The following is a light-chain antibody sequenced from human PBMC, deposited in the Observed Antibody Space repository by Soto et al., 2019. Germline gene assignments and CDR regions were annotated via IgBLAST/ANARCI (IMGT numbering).Light chain of an antibody. CDR2: KAS. V-gene: IGKV1-5*03. CDR3: QQYECYSPWT. Sequence: DIQMTQSPSTLSGSVGDRVTITCRASQTISSWLAWYQQKPGKAPKLLIYKASTLKSGVPSRFSGSGSGTEFTLTISSLQPDDFATYYCQQYECYSPWTFGQGTKVDIK. CDR1: QTISSW. J-gene: IGKJ1*01.